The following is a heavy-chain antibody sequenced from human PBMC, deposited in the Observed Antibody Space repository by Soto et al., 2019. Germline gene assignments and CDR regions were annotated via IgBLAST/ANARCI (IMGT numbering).Heavy chain of an antibody. CDR1: GFTFSSYW. J-gene: IGHJ6*03. CDR3: VRGGQRYYYYYMDV. Sequence: GGSLRLSCAASGFTFSSYWMSWVRQAPGKGLEWVANIKQDGSEKYYVDSVKGRFTISRDNAKNSLYLQMNSLRAEDTAVYYCVRGGQRYYYYYMDVWGKGTTVTVSS. D-gene: IGHD6-25*01. CDR2: IKQDGSEK. V-gene: IGHV3-7*01.